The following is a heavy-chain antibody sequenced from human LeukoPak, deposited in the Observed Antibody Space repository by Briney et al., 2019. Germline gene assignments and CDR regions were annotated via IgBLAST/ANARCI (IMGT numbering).Heavy chain of an antibody. CDR3: ARAWFGESNGFDY. CDR1: GGSISSSSYY. CDR2: IYYSGST. J-gene: IGHJ4*02. Sequence: SETLSLTCTVSGGSISSSSYYWGWIRQPPGKGLEWIGSIYYSGSTNYSPSLKSRVTISVDTSKNQFSLKLSSVTAADTAVYYCARAWFGESNGFDYWGQGTLVTVSS. V-gene: IGHV4-39*07. D-gene: IGHD3-10*01.